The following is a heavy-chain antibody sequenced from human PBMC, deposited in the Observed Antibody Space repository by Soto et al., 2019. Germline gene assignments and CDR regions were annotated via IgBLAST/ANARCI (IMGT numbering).Heavy chain of an antibody. CDR3: ARPRITMIEPDAFDI. D-gene: IGHD3-22*01. CDR1: RFTFSSYA. Sequence: GGSLRLSCAGSRFTFSSYAMHWVRQAPGKGLEWVSVISPDGSDTFYAESVKGRFTISRDNSKNTMYVQMNSLRSEDTAVYYCARPRITMIEPDAFDIWGQGTMVTVSS. CDR2: ISPDGSDT. J-gene: IGHJ3*02. V-gene: IGHV3-30*04.